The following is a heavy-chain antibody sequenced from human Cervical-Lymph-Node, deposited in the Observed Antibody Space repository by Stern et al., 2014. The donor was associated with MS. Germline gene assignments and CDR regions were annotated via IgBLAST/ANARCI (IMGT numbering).Heavy chain of an antibody. J-gene: IGHJ4*02. CDR3: SSNAFDY. CDR2: INTGNGDT. Sequence: VQLVESGAELKKPGASTRVSCKTSGYTFIDYPIHWVRQAPGQGLEWVGWINTGNGDTRYSPKLQGRITITRDTSASTAYMGLRSLRSEDTATYYCSSNAFDYWGQGTLVTVSS. V-gene: IGHV1-3*04. CDR1: GYTFIDYP.